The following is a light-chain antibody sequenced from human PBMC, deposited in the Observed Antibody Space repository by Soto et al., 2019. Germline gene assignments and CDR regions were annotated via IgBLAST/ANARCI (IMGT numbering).Light chain of an antibody. V-gene: IGKV3-20*01. J-gene: IGKJ4*01. Sequence: EIVLTQSPGTLSLSPGERATLSCRASQSVSSSFLAWYQQKPGQAPRLLIYGASSRATGIPDRFSGSGSGXXFTLTISRLEPEDVAVYYCQQYGSSPLTFGGGTKVEIK. CDR3: QQYGSSPLT. CDR1: QSVSSSF. CDR2: GAS.